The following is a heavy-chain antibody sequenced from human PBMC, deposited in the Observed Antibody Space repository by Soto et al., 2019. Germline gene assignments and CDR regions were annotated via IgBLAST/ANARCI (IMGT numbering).Heavy chain of an antibody. V-gene: IGHV1-18*01. CDR2: ISAYNGNT. CDR1: GYTFTSYG. J-gene: IGHJ4*02. D-gene: IGHD3-10*01. Sequence: QVQLVQSGAEVKKPGASVKVSCKASGYTFTSYGITWVRQAPGQGLEWMGWISAYNGNTNYAQKFQGRVIMTTDTSTSTAYMELRSLRSDDTAVYYCARRLSDGSGSYYPDYWGQGTLVTVSS. CDR3: ARRLSDGSGSYYPDY.